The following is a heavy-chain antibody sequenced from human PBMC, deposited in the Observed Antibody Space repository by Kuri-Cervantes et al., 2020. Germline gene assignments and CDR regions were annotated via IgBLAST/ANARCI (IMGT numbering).Heavy chain of an antibody. V-gene: IGHV4-4*07. CDR3: ARGVEMATITFDY. CDR2: IYTSGST. J-gene: IGHJ4*02. D-gene: IGHD5-24*01. Sequence: GSLRLSCTVSGGSISSYYWSWIRQPAGKGLEWIGRIYTSGSTNYNPSLKSRVTISVDKSKNQFSLKLSSVTAADTAVYYCARGVEMATITFDYWGQGTLVTVSS. CDR1: GGSISSYY.